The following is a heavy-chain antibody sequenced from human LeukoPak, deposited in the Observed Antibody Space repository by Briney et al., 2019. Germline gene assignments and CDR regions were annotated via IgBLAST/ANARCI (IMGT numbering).Heavy chain of an antibody. J-gene: IGHJ4*02. CDR3: ATFGYSYGPLDY. CDR1: GFTFSSYG. CDR2: IRYDGSNK. Sequence: PGGSLRLSCAASGFTFSSYGMHWVRQAPGKGLEWVAFIRYDGSNKYYADSVKGRFTISRDNSKNTLYLQMNSLRAEDTAVYYCATFGYSYGPLDYWGQGTLVTVSS. D-gene: IGHD5-18*01. V-gene: IGHV3-30*02.